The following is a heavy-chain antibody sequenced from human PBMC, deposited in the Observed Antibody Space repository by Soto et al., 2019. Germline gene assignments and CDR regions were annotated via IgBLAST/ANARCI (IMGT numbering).Heavy chain of an antibody. J-gene: IGHJ6*02. CDR2: ISYDGSDK. Sequence: VQLVESGGGEVQPGRSLRLSCAASGFKYTDFALHWVRQAPGKGLEWVAIISYDGSDKYYADSVKGRFVISRDNPKSTLYLEMNSLRPEDTVVYFCARRAWDSYYAIDVWGQGTMVTVFS. V-gene: IGHV3-30*09. D-gene: IGHD3-22*01. CDR1: GFKYTDFA. CDR3: ARRAWDSYYAIDV.